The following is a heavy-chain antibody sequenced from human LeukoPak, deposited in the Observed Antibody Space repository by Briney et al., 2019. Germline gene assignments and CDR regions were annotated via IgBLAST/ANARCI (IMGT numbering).Heavy chain of an antibody. Sequence: ASVKVSCKASGGTFSSYAISWVRQAPGQGLEWMGGIIPIFGTANYAQKFQGRVTITTYESTSTAYLQLSSLRSEDTAVYYCERVGGGYSGLVSMEISYYYYYMDVWGKGSTVTVSS. CDR2: IIPIFGTA. V-gene: IGHV1-69*05. CDR3: ERVGGGYSGLVSMEISYYYYYMDV. J-gene: IGHJ6*03. D-gene: IGHD5-12*01. CDR1: GGTFSSYA.